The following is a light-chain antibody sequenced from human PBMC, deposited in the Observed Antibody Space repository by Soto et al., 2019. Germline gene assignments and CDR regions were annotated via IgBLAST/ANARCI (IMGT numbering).Light chain of an antibody. CDR1: SSDVGGYNY. V-gene: IGLV2-14*01. J-gene: IGLJ2*01. Sequence: QSALTQPASVSGSPGQSITISCTGTSSDVGGYNYVSWYQQHPGKAPKLMIYDVSNRPTGVSNRFSGSKSGNTASLTISGLQAEDEADYYCSSYTSSSTLFGGGTKVPVL. CDR3: SSYTSSSTL. CDR2: DVS.